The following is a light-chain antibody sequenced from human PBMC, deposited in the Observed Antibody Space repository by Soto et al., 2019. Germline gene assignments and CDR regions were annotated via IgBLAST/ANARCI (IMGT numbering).Light chain of an antibody. CDR1: QSISSY. CDR2: DAS. J-gene: IGKJ2*01. CDR3: QESYSTPYT. V-gene: IGKV1-39*01. Sequence: DIQMTQSPSSLSASVGDRVTITCRASQSISSYLNWYQQKPGKAPKLLIYDASILQSGVPSNFSGSGSGTDFTLTINSLQPEDFATYYCQESYSTPYTFGQGTKLEIK.